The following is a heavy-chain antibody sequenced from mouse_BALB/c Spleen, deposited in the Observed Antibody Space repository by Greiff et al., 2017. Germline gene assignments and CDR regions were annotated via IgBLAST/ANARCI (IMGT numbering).Heavy chain of an antibody. V-gene: IGHV1-80*01. D-gene: IGHD2-4*01. CDR1: CYAFSSYW. CDR3: ARFSYDYDGGFAY. Sequence: VQLQQSGAELVRPGSSVKISCKASCYAFSSYWMNLVKQRPGQGLEWIGQIYPGDGDTNYNGKFKGKATLTADKSSSTAYMQLSSLTSEDSAVYFCARFSYDYDGGFAYWGQGTLVTVSA. CDR2: IYPGDGDT. J-gene: IGHJ3*01.